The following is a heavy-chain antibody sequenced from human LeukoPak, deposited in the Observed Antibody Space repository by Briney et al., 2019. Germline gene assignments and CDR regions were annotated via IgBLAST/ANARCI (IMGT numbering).Heavy chain of an antibody. D-gene: IGHD2-2*01. CDR2: IYYSGIT. V-gene: IGHV4-30-4*08. CDR3: ARGGYCSSTSCPQLDY. Sequence: SETLSLTCTVSGGSISSGDYYWSWIRQPPGKGLEWIGYIYYSGITYYNPSLKSRVTISVDTSKNQFSLKMRSVTAADTAVYYCARGGYCSSTSCPQLDYWGQGTLATVSS. J-gene: IGHJ4*02. CDR1: GGSISSGDYY.